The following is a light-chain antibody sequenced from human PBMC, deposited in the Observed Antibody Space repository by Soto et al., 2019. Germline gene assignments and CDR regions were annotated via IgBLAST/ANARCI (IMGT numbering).Light chain of an antibody. J-gene: IGKJ5*01. V-gene: IGKV3-11*01. CDR2: DAS. CDR1: QSVNNY. CDR3: QHRSIWPVS. Sequence: EIVLTQSPATLSLSPGERATLSCRASQSVNNYLHWYQQRPGQAPRLLIFDASNRATGIPPRFSGSGSVTDFTLTISSLEPEDFAVYYCQHRSIWPVSFGQGTRLEIK.